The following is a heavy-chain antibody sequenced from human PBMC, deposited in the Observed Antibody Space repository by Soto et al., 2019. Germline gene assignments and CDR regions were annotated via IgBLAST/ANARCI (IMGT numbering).Heavy chain of an antibody. CDR3: AKSNVVLRLFYFDH. V-gene: IGHV3-23*01. J-gene: IGHJ4*01. CDR1: GFAFSGYA. CDR2: ISITGVTT. Sequence: GGSLRLSCAASGFAFSGYAMTWVREAPGKGLEWVSGISITGVTTFYADSVKGRFTISRDNSKNTLYLQMHVLRAEDTAVYYCAKSNVVLRLFYFDHWGQGTPVTVSS. D-gene: IGHD2-2*01.